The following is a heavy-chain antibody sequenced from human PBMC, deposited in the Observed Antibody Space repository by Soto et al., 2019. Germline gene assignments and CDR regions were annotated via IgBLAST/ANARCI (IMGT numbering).Heavy chain of an antibody. CDR1: GFTFSSYW. Sequence: GGSLRLSCAASGFTFSSYWMSWVRQAPGKGLEWVANIKQDGSEKYYVDSVKGRFTISRDNAKNSLYLQMNSLRAEDAAVYYCARDRMMGYYYGMDVWGQGTTVTVSS. J-gene: IGHJ6*02. V-gene: IGHV3-7*01. CDR3: ARDRMMGYYYGMDV. CDR2: IKQDGSEK. D-gene: IGHD3-16*01.